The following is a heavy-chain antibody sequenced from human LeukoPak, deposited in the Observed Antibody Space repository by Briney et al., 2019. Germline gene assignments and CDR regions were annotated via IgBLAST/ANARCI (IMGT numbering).Heavy chain of an antibody. Sequence: PSQTLSLTCTVSGGSISRGSYYWSWIRQPAWKGLEWIGRIYTSGSTNYSPSLKSRVTISVDTSKNQFSLKLSSVTAADTAVYYCARATIFGVVILDWSQGTMVTVSS. CDR1: GGSISRGSYY. CDR3: ARATIFGVVILD. J-gene: IGHJ3*01. V-gene: IGHV4-61*02. D-gene: IGHD3-3*01. CDR2: IYTSGST.